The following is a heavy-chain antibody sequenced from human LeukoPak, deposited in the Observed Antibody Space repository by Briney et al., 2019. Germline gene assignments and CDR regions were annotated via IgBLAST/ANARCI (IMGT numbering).Heavy chain of an antibody. CDR2: ISGSGGST. V-gene: IGHV3-23*01. D-gene: IGHD2-8*01. J-gene: IGHJ3*02. CDR1: GFTFSSYA. Sequence: PGGSLGLSCAASGFTFSSYAMSWVRQAPGKGLEWVSAISGSGGSTYYADSVKGRFTISRDNSKNTLYLQMNSLRAEDTAVYYCAKHLGYDDAFDIWGQGTMATVSS. CDR3: AKHLGYDDAFDI.